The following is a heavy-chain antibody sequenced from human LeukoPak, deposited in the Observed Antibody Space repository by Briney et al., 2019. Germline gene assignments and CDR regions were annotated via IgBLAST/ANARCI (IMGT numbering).Heavy chain of an antibody. CDR1: GRPISSGVYY. D-gene: IGHD2-21*01. V-gene: IGHV4-30-4*08. J-gene: IGHJ4*02. CDR3: ARLVAYCAGDCLEY. Sequence: SQTLSLTCTLSGRPISSGVYYWSWIRQHPGKGLEWIGYIYYSGSTYSNPSLKSRVTISVDTSKNQVSLKMSSVTAADTAVYYCARLVAYCAGDCLEYWGQGTLVTVSS. CDR2: IYYSGST.